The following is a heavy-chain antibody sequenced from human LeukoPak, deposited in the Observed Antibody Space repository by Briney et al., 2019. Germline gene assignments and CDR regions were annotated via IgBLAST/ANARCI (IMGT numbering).Heavy chain of an antibody. D-gene: IGHD3-10*01. CDR2: INHSGST. V-gene: IGHV4-34*01. CDR1: GGSFSGYY. J-gene: IGHJ4*02. CDR3: ARATRRGVYYGSGSYFDY. Sequence: SETLSLTCAVYGGSFSGYYWSWIRQPPGKGLEWIGEINHSGSTNYNPSLKSRVTISVDTSKNQFSLKLISVTAADTAVYYCARATRRGVYYGSGSYFDYWGQGTLVTVSS.